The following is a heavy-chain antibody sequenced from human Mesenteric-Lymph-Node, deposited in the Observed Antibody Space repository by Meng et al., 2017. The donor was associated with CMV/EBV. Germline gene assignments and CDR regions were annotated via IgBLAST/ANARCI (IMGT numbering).Heavy chain of an antibody. CDR1: GGSITTYY. CDR3: ARRDCSGGTCYLFDD. Sequence: SGGSITTYYRSWIRQPPGKGLEWIGYISYSGSTNYNPSLKSRVTISVDTSKNQFSLKLSSVTAADTAVYYCARRDCSGGTCYLFDDWGQGTLVTVSS. D-gene: IGHD2-15*01. V-gene: IGHV4-59*01. J-gene: IGHJ4*02. CDR2: ISYSGST.